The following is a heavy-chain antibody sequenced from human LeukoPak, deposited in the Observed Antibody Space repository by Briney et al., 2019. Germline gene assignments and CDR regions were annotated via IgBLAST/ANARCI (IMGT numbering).Heavy chain of an antibody. J-gene: IGHJ4*02. CDR3: ARVRSLYCSSTSCLYYYFDY. Sequence: SETLSLTCTVSGGSISSYYWSWIRQPPGKGLEWIGYIYYSGSTNYNPSLKSRVTISVDTSKNQFSLKLSSVTAADTAVHYCARVRSLYCSSTSCLYYYFDYWGQGTLVTVSS. V-gene: IGHV4-59*01. CDR2: IYYSGST. CDR1: GGSISSYY. D-gene: IGHD2-2*01.